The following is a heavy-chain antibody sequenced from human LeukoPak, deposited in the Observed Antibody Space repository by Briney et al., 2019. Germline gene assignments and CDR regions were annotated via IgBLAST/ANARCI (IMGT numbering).Heavy chain of an antibody. V-gene: IGHV4-34*01. CDR2: IYHSGST. J-gene: IGHJ4*02. CDR1: GGSFSGYY. Sequence: SETLSLTCAVYGGSFSGYYWSWIRQPPGKGLEWIGEIYHSGSTNYSPSLRSRITISVDRSKNQFSLRLSSVTAADTAVYYCARASDFWSGYPLSFDCWGQGTLVTVSS. D-gene: IGHD3-3*01. CDR3: ARASDFWSGYPLSFDC.